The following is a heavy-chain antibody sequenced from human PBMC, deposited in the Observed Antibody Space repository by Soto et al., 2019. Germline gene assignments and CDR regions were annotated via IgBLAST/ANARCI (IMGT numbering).Heavy chain of an antibody. Sequence: ASVKVSCKASGYTFTGYYMHWVRQAPGQGLEWMGWINPNSGGTNYAQKFQGWVTMTRDTSISTAYMELSRLRSDDTAVYYCARDARGDEAPMDYWGQGTLVTASS. CDR2: INPNSGGT. CDR1: GYTFTGYY. J-gene: IGHJ4*02. V-gene: IGHV1-2*04. CDR3: ARDARGDEAPMDY. D-gene: IGHD3-10*01.